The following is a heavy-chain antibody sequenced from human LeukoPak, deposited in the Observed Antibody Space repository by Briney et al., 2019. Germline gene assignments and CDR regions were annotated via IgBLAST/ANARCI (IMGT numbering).Heavy chain of an antibody. D-gene: IGHD3-22*01. CDR2: IYYSGST. CDR3: ARHAYGSSGYLPYFDY. CDR1: GGSISSYY. Sequence: PSETLSLTCTVSGGSISSYYWSWIRQPPGKGLEWIGYIYYSGSTNYNPSLKSRVTISVDTSKNQFSLKLSSVTAADTAVYYCARHAYGSSGYLPYFDYWGQGTLVTVSS. J-gene: IGHJ4*02. V-gene: IGHV4-59*08.